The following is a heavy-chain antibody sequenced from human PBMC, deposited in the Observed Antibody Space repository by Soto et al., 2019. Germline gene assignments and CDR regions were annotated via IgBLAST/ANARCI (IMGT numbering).Heavy chain of an antibody. CDR3: ARSLPGTYGAFDL. J-gene: IGHJ3*01. V-gene: IGHV3-74*01. D-gene: IGHD1-7*01. CDR1: EFTFRSYW. CDR2: ISGDGSST. Sequence: PGGSLRLSCAASEFTFRSYWMHWVRQSPGKGLVWVSRISGDGSSTNYADSVKGRFTISRDNAKNTVYLQIDSLRAEDMAVYYCARSLPGTYGAFDLWGQGTMVTVSS.